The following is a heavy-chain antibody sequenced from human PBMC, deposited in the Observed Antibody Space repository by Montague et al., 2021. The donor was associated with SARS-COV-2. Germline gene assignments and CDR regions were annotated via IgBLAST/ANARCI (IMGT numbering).Heavy chain of an antibody. V-gene: IGHV2-70*11. CDR3: ARTYYDILTGRHYGMDV. D-gene: IGHD3-9*01. Sequence: PALVKPTQTLTLTCTFSGFSLSTSGMCVSWIRQPPGKALEWLARMDWDDDKYYSTSLKTRLTISKDTSKNQVVLTMTNMDPVDTATYYCARTYYDILTGRHYGMDVWGQGTTVTVSS. CDR2: MDWDDDK. J-gene: IGHJ6*02. CDR1: GFSLSTSGMC.